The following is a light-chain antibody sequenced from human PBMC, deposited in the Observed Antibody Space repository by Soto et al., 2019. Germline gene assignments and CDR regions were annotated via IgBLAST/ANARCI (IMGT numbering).Light chain of an antibody. Sequence: EILLTQSPGTLSLSPGEGATLSCRASRSVSNYLSWYQQKPGQAPRLLIYDASNRATGIPARFSGSGSGTDFTLTISSLEPEDFAIYYCQQRSNWPLTFGQGTRVEIK. J-gene: IGKJ1*01. CDR3: QQRSNWPLT. V-gene: IGKV3-11*01. CDR1: RSVSNY. CDR2: DAS.